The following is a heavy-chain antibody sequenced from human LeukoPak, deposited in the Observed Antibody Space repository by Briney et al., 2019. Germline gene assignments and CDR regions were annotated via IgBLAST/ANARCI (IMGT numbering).Heavy chain of an antibody. Sequence: SETLSLTCAVYGGSFSGYYWSWIRQPPGKGLEWIGEINHSGSTNYNPSLKSRVTISVDTSRNQFSLKLSSVTAADTAVYYCASLTRQVGANSLSWFDPWGQGTLVTVSS. V-gene: IGHV4-34*01. CDR3: ASLTRQVGANSLSWFDP. CDR1: GGSFSGYY. CDR2: INHSGST. D-gene: IGHD1-26*01. J-gene: IGHJ5*02.